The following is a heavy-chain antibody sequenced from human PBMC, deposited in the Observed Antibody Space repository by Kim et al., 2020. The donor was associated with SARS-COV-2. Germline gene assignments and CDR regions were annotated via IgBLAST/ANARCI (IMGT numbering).Heavy chain of an antibody. CDR3: TREGGTNGWYGGDDY. J-gene: IGHJ4*02. CDR1: GFTFSRYT. V-gene: IGHV3-30*04. Sequence: GGSLRLSCAASGFTFSRYTMSWVRQAPDKGLEWVASLSYDASVKFYRDAMKGRLTVSRDNSRGMLYLQMDSLSQEDTAIYYCTREGGTNGWYGGDDYWGQGTLDTVSS. CDR2: LSYDASVK. D-gene: IGHD6-19*01.